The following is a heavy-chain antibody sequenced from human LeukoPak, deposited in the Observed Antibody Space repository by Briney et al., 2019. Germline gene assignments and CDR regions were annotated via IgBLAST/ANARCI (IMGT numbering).Heavy chain of an antibody. CDR2: IYDSGST. J-gene: IGHJ3*02. V-gene: IGHV4-39*01. CDR3: ARQRLDYYDSSVYYLDSFDI. D-gene: IGHD3-22*01. Sequence: SETLSLTCTVSGGSISSSSYYWGRIRQPPGKGREWIGRIYDSGSTYDNPALKSRVTISVDTSKNEFALKLTAVTAHGTALYYCARQRLDYYDSSVYYLDSFDIWGQRTMVTVSS. CDR1: GGSISSSSYY.